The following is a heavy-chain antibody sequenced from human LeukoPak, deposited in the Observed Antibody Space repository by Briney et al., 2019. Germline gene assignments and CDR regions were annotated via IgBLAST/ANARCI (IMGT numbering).Heavy chain of an antibody. D-gene: IGHD1-26*01. V-gene: IGHV3-30*18. CDR2: ISYDGSEK. CDR1: GFTFSSYG. CDR3: AKTKRSGSYDY. Sequence: GRSLRLSCAASGFTFSSYGMHWVRQAPGKGLEWVAVISYDGSEKYYADSVKGRFTISRDNSKNTLYLQMNSLRGEDTAVYYCAKTKRSGSYDYWGQGTLVTVSS. J-gene: IGHJ4*02.